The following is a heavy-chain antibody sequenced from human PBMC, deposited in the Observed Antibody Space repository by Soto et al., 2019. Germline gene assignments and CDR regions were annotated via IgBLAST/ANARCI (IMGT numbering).Heavy chain of an antibody. CDR2: FFSDAER. D-gene: IGHD4-17*01. Sequence: QVTLKESGPVLVKPTETLTLTCSVSGFSLTNGSMGVSWIRQPPGTALEWLAHFFSDAERSYSTSMQSRLNMYKDSSGSQVLLTMTNMAPADTATYFCARMDGDYNYYGLDVWGHGIAVTVSS. CDR3: ARMDGDYNYYGLDV. CDR1: GFSLTNGSMG. J-gene: IGHJ6*02. V-gene: IGHV2-26*01.